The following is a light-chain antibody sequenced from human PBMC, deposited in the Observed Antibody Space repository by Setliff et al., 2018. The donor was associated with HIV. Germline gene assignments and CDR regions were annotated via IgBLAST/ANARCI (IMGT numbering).Light chain of an antibody. CDR2: DVS. CDR1: SSDVGGYNH. V-gene: IGLV2-14*03. J-gene: IGLJ1*01. Sequence: LAQPASVSGSPGQSITISCTGTSSDVGGYNHVSWYQQHPDKAPKLMIYDVSSRPSGVSNRFSGSKSANTASLTISGLQAEDEADYYCSSFTSSSTYGSYTSSSTYVFGIGTKVTVL. CDR3: SSFTSSSTYGSYTSSSTYV.